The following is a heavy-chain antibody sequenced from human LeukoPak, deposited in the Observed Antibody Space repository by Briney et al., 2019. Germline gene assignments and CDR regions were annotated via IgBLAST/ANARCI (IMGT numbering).Heavy chain of an antibody. CDR2: ISGSGGST. CDR1: GFTFSSYA. Sequence: PPGGSLRLSCAASGFTFSSYAMSWVRQAPVKALEWVSAISGSGGSTYYADSVKGRFTISRDNSKNTLYLQMNSLRAEDTAVYYCAQDWFLIADVWGQGTTVTVSS. V-gene: IGHV3-23*01. J-gene: IGHJ6*02. D-gene: IGHD3-10*01. CDR3: AQDWFLIADV.